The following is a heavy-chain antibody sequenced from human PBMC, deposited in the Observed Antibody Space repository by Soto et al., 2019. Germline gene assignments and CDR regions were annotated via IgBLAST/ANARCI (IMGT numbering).Heavy chain of an antibody. Sequence: PSETLSLTCTVSGGSISSYYWSWIRQPPGKGLEWIGYIYYSGSTNYNPSLKSRVTISVDTSKNQFSLKLTSVTAADTAVYYCVRGNAGSYHKLLDYPAQRTLVPGSS. CDR2: IYYSGST. D-gene: IGHD3-10*01. V-gene: IGHV4-59*01. CDR3: VRGNAGSYHKLLDY. J-gene: IGHJ4*01. CDR1: GGSISSYY.